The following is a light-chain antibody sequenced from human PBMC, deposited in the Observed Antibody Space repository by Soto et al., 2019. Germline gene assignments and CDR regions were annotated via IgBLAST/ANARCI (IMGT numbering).Light chain of an antibody. CDR2: DDH. CDR3: QVWDSSSDQNV. Sequence: SYELTQPPSVSVAPGQTARISCGGDNIGTKSVHWYQQKPGQAPVLVIYDDHDRPSGIPERFSGSNSGNTATLTITRVEAGDEADYYCQVWDSSSDQNVFGTGTKVTV. J-gene: IGLJ1*01. CDR1: NIGTKS. V-gene: IGLV3-21*02.